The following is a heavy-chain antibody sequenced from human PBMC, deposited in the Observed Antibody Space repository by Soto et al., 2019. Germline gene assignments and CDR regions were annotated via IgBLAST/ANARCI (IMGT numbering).Heavy chain of an antibody. V-gene: IGHV1-3*01. D-gene: IGHD3-22*01. J-gene: IGHJ4*02. CDR1: GYTFTNYA. CDR2: INAGNGNT. Sequence: ASVKVSCKASGYTFTNYAIHWVRQAPGQRLEWMGGINAGNGNTRYSQKFQGRVTITRDTSASTAYMELSSLRSEDTALYYCARDEGYSDSSGYYDYWGQGTLVTVSS. CDR3: ARDEGYSDSSGYYDY.